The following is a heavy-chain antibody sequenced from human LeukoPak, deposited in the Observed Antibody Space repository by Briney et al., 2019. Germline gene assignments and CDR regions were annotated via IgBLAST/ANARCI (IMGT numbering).Heavy chain of an antibody. CDR3: ARDQTYYYGSGSI. Sequence: PSETLSLTCTVSGGSISSGSYYWSWIRQPAGKGLGWIGRIYTSGSTNYNPSLKSRVTISLDTSNNQSSLKLSSVTAADTAVYYCARDQTYYYGSGSIWRQGTLVSVPS. CDR1: GGSISSGSYY. CDR2: IYTSGST. D-gene: IGHD3-10*01. J-gene: IGHJ4*02. V-gene: IGHV4-61*02.